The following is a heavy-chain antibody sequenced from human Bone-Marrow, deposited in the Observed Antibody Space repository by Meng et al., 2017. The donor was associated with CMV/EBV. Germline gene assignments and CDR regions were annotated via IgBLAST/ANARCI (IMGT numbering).Heavy chain of an antibody. J-gene: IGHJ4*02. D-gene: IGHD4-23*01. CDR2: LYSDGST. V-gene: IGHV3-53*01. CDR1: GLTVNNNY. CDR3: AIHTHYAGKPPGAHNS. Sequence: GGSLRLSCAASGLTVNNNYMSWVRQTPGKGLEWVSVLYSDGSTLGPYTHYADSVKGRFTISRDNSKNTLYLQMDSLRDEDTALYYCAIHTHYAGKPPGAHNSWGQGTLVTVSS.